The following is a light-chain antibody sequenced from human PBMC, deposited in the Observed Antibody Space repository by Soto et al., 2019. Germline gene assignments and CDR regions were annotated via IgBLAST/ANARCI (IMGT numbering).Light chain of an antibody. CDR1: QSVSSSH. J-gene: IGKJ4*01. V-gene: IGKV3-20*01. CDR2: AAS. CDR3: QQYVSSLT. Sequence: DIVLTQSPGTLSLSPGERATLSCRASQSVSSSHLAWYQQKPGQAPRLFIYAASSRATGIPDRFSGSGSGTDFTLTISRLRSEDFAVYYCQQYVSSLTFGGGTKVEIK.